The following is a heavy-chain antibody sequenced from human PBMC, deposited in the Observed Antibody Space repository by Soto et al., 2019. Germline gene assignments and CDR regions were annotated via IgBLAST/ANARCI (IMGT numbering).Heavy chain of an antibody. CDR2: ISYDGSNK. CDR3: ARTAMGYYFDY. CDR1: GFTFSSYA. J-gene: IGHJ4*02. V-gene: IGHV3-30-3*01. D-gene: IGHD5-18*01. Sequence: PGGSLRLSCAASGFTFSSYAMHWVRQAPGKGLEWVAVISYDGSNKYYADSVKGRFTISRDNSKNTLYLQMNSLRAEDTAVYYCARTAMGYYFDYWGQGTLVTVSS.